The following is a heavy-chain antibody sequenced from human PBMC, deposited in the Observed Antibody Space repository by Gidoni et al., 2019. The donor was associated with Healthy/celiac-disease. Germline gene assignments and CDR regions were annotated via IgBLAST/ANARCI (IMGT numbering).Heavy chain of an antibody. Sequence: QVQLVQSGAEVKKPGASVKVSCKASGYTFTSYGISWVRQAPGQGLEWMGWISAYNGNTKYAQKLQGRVTMTTDTSTSTAYMELRSLRSDDTAVYYCARVEAEAVAGTAYYYYGMDVWGQGTTVTVSS. D-gene: IGHD6-19*01. CDR1: GYTFTSYG. V-gene: IGHV1-18*01. J-gene: IGHJ6*02. CDR3: ARVEAEAVAGTAYYYYGMDV. CDR2: ISAYNGNT.